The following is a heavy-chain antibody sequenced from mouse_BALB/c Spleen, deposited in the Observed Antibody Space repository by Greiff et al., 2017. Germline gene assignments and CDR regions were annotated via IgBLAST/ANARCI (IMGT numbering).Heavy chain of an antibody. CDR2: ILPGSGST. Sequence: QVQLQQSGAELMKPGASVKISCKATGYTFSSYWIEWVKQRPGHGLEWIGEILPGSGSTNYNEKFKGKATFTADTSSNTAYMQLSSLTSEDSAVYCCTGTYYRYDYIDYWGQGTTVTVSS. CDR3: TGTYYRYDYIDY. J-gene: IGHJ2*01. CDR1: GYTFSSYW. V-gene: IGHV1-9*01. D-gene: IGHD2-14*01.